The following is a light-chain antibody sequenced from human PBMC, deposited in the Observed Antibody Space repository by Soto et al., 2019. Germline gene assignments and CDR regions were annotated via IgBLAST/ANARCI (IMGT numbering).Light chain of an antibody. Sequence: EIVLTQSPGTRSLSPGERATLSCRASQIVSSTYLAWFQQKPGQAPRLLIYGASTRATGIPDRFSGSGSGTDFTLTISGLEPEDFALYYCQQYGVTPPNTFGGGTKVDIK. V-gene: IGKV3-20*01. J-gene: IGKJ4*01. CDR1: QIVSSTY. CDR2: GAS. CDR3: QQYGVTPPNT.